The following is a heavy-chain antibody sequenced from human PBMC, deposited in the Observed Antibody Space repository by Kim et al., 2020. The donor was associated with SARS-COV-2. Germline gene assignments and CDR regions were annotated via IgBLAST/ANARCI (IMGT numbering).Heavy chain of an antibody. J-gene: IGHJ2*01. D-gene: IGHD5-12*01. CDR3: ARDGYNSRYFDL. V-gene: IGHV3-21*01. Sequence: YADSVKGRFTIPRDNAKNSLYLQMNILRAEDTAVYYCARDGYNSRYFDLWGRGTLVTVSS.